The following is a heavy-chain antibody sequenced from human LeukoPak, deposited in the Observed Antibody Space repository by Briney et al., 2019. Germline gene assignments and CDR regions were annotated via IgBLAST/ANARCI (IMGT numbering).Heavy chain of an antibody. CDR3: AGETFES. Sequence: PGGPLRLSCSASGFTFSSYAMDWVRQAPGMGLEWVAIISKDGNIRNYAASVKGRFTVSRDNSKSTLYLQMNNLRIDDTAIYYCAGETFESWGQGTLVTVSS. J-gene: IGHJ4*02. CDR1: GFTFSSYA. V-gene: IGHV3-30-3*01. CDR2: ISKDGNIR.